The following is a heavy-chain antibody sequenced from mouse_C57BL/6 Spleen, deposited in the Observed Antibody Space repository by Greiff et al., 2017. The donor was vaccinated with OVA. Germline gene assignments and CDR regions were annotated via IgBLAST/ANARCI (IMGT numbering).Heavy chain of an antibody. J-gene: IGHJ2*01. V-gene: IGHV1-26*01. Sequence: EVQLQQSGPELVKPGASVKISCKASGYTFTDYYMNWVKQSHGKSLEWIGDINPNNGGTSYNQKFKGKATLTVDKSSRTAYMELRSLTSEDSAVYYCARDSSGYVLGYWGQGTTLTVSS. D-gene: IGHD3-2*02. CDR3: ARDSSGYVLGY. CDR1: GYTFTDYY. CDR2: INPNNGGT.